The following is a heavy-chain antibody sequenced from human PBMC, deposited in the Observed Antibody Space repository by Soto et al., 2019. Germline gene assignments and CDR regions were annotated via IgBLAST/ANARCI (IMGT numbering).Heavy chain of an antibody. CDR3: AVLLSALVQRSDP. Sequence: QVQLVQSGAEVKKPGATVKVSCKASGYNFNSYTISWVRQAPGQGLEWMGRISAYNGNTNYAQKLQGRDTMTTDSATTTVYSELRSTSSDETAVYLCAVLLSALVQRSDPLGQGTLVTVSP. CDR1: GYNFNSYT. CDR2: ISAYNGNT. D-gene: IGHD3-3*01. V-gene: IGHV1-18*01. J-gene: IGHJ5*02.